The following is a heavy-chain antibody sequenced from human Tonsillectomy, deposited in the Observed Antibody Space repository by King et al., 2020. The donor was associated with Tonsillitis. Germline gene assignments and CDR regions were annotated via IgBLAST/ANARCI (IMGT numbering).Heavy chain of an antibody. CDR2: ISSDGRSE. Sequence: VQLVESGGGVVQPGRSLRLSCVVSGLTFRSYGLYWVRQPPGKGLEWVAFISSDGRSEDYADSVKGRFTISRDNSRDTLYLQMSSLRPDDTAVYYCATWACRGIVALFYYWGQGTLLTVSS. D-gene: IGHD3-10*01. J-gene: IGHJ4*02. V-gene: IGHV3-30*04. CDR1: GLTFRSYG. CDR3: ATWACRGIVALFYY.